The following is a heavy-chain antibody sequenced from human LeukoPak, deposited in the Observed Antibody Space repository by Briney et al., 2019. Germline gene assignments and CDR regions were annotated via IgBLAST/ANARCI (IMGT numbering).Heavy chain of an antibody. V-gene: IGHV3-23*01. J-gene: IGHJ4*02. CDR2: ISSSGGST. CDR1: EFTFSSYA. CDR3: AKDLYTYGTTPLDY. Sequence: GGSLRLSCAASEFTFSSYAMSWVRQAAGKGLEWVSSISSSGGSTYYADSVKGRFTISRDYSKNTLYLQMNSLRAEDTAVYYCAKDLYTYGTTPLDYWGQGILVTVSS. D-gene: IGHD5-18*01.